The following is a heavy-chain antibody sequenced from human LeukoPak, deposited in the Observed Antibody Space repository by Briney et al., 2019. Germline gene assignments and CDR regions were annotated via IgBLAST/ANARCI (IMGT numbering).Heavy chain of an antibody. CDR1: GYTVADLS. Sequence: ASVKVSCKVSGYTVADLSMHWVRQAPGKGLEWTGSFDPGDGETIYAQKFQGRVTMTEDTSTDTAYIVLSSLRSEDTAVYYCATGMGATTQAYYFDYWGQGTLVTVSS. V-gene: IGHV1-24*01. CDR2: FDPGDGET. D-gene: IGHD1-26*01. CDR3: ATGMGATTQAYYFDY. J-gene: IGHJ4*02.